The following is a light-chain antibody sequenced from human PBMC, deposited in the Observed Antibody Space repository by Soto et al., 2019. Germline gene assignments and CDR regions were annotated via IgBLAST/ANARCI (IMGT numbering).Light chain of an antibody. Sequence: EIVMTQSPATLSVSPGERATLSCRASQSVSSTLAWYQQKPGQAPRLLIYGAPTRATGIPARFIGSVSGTEFTLTISSLQSEDFAVYSCQQYNNWPLGFGPGTKVDI. J-gene: IGKJ3*01. CDR2: GAP. CDR1: QSVSST. CDR3: QQYNNWPLG. V-gene: IGKV3-15*01.